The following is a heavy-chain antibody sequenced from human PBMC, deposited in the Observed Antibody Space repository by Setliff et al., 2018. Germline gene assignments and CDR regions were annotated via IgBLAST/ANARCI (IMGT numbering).Heavy chain of an antibody. Sequence: SETLSLTCAVSGYSISSGYYWGWIRQPPGKGLEWIGEINHSGSTNYNPSLKSRVTISLDTSRNQVSPKLSSVTAADTAVYYCARDRQYCSSTSCYTSYFYYYAMDIWGQGTTVTVSS. V-gene: IGHV4-38-2*02. D-gene: IGHD2-2*02. J-gene: IGHJ6*02. CDR1: GYSISSGYY. CDR2: INHSGST. CDR3: ARDRQYCSSTSCYTSYFYYYAMDI.